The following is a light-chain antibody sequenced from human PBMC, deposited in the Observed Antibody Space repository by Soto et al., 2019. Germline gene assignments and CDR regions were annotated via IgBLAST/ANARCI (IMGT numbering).Light chain of an antibody. J-gene: IGKJ1*01. V-gene: IGKV1-5*03. CDR2: KAS. CDR3: QHYNSYSEA. Sequence: DIQMTQSPSSLPASVGDRATITRRASQTISRWLAWYQQTQGKAPKVXIYKASTLKSGVPSRFSGSGAGTEFTRTISSLQPDDVATDYCQHYNSYSEAFGQGTKVDI. CDR1: QTISRW.